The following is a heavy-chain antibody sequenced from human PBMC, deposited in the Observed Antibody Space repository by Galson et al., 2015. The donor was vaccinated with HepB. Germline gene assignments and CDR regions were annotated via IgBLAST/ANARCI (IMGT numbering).Heavy chain of an antibody. J-gene: IGHJ3*02. D-gene: IGHD2-2*01. CDR3: ARPGHCSSTSCLDGFDI. Sequence: ETLSLTCTVSGGSISSSSFYWGWIRQSPGKGLEWIGSIYYSGSTYYSPSLKSRVTISVDTSKNQFSLKLTSVTAADTAVYYCARPGHCSSTSCLDGFDIWGQGTMVTVSS. CDR2: IYYSGST. V-gene: IGHV4-39*01. CDR1: GGSISSSSFY.